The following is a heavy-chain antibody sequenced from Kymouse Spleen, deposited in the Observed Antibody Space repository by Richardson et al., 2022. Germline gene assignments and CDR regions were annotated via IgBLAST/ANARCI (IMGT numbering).Heavy chain of an antibody. J-gene: IGHJ3*02. CDR2: ISWNSGSI. CDR3: AKALGGIAVAGCF*Y. CDR1: GFTFDDYA. D-gene: IGHD6-19*01. Sequence: EVQLVESGGGLVQPGRSLRLSCAASGFTFDDYAMHWVRQAPGKGLEWVSGISWNSGSIGYADSVKGRFTISRDNAKNSLYLQMNSLRAEDTALYYCAKALGGIAVAGCF*YLGPRDNGHRLF. V-gene: IGHV3-9*01.